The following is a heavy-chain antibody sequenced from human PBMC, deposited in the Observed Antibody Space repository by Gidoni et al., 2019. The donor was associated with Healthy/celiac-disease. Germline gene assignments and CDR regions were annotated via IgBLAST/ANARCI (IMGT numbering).Heavy chain of an antibody. CDR3: ARHFVYDSSGYCFDY. CDR2: IYPGDSDT. Sequence: MPGKGLEWMGIIYPGDSDTRYSPYFQGQVTISADKSISTAYLQWSSLKASDTAMYYCARHFVYDSSGYCFDYWGQGTLVTVSS. D-gene: IGHD3-22*01. V-gene: IGHV5-51*01. J-gene: IGHJ4*02.